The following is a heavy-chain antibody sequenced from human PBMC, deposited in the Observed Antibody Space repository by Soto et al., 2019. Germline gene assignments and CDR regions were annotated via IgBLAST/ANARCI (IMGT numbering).Heavy chain of an antibody. CDR1: GGSISSYY. CDR2: IYTSGST. Sequence: LSLTCTVSGGSISSYYWSWIRQPAGKGLEWIGRIYTSGSTNYNPSLKSRVTMSVDTSKNQFSLKLSSVTAADTAVYYCARGIAAYYYYYYGMDVWGQGTTVTVSS. CDR3: ARGIAAYYYYYYGMDV. J-gene: IGHJ6*02. D-gene: IGHD6-13*01. V-gene: IGHV4-4*07.